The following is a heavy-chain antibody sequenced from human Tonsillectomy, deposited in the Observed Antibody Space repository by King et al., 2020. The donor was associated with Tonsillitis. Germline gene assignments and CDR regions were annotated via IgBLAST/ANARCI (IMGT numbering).Heavy chain of an antibody. J-gene: IGHJ5*02. CDR2: ISAYNGNT. V-gene: IGHV1-18*01. D-gene: IGHD1-26*01. CDR1: GYTFTSYG. Sequence: QLVQSGAEVKKPGASVKVSCKASGYTFTSYGFSWVRQAPGQGLEWMGWISAYNGNTHYAQNFQGRVTMTTDTATSTAYMALTSLRSDYTAVYYCARDLAGATPWGQGTLVTVSS. CDR3: ARDLAGATP.